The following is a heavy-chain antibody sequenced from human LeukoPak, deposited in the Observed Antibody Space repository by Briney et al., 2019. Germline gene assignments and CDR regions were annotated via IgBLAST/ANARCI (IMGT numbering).Heavy chain of an antibody. CDR2: IIPILGIA. CDR3: ARDDYYDSSAYRENPFDV. CDR1: AGTFGSYA. J-gene: IGHJ3*01. D-gene: IGHD3-22*01. V-gene: IGHV1-69*04. Sequence: VASVKISCKASAGTFGSYAISWVRQAPGQGLEWMGRIIPILGIANYAQKFQGRVTITADESTSTLYMELRSLRSEDTAIYYCARDDYYDSSAYRENPFDVWGQGTMVTVSS.